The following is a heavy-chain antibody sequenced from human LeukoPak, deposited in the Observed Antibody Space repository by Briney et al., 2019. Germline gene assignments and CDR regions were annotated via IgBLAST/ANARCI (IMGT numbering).Heavy chain of an antibody. J-gene: IGHJ4*02. D-gene: IGHD1-26*01. Sequence: GGSLRLSCVVSGFTLSRYTMNWVRQAPGKGREGVSSISSTSSYIYYADSVKGRFSISRDNAKNSLYLQMNSLRTEDTAVYYCASGSSLDYSGQGTLVTVSS. V-gene: IGHV3-21*01. CDR3: ASGSSLDY. CDR1: GFTLSRYT. CDR2: ISSTSSYI.